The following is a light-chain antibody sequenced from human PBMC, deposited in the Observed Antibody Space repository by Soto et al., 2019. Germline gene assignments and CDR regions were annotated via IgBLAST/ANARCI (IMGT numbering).Light chain of an antibody. Sequence: QSVLTQPPSVSGAPGQRVTISCTGSSSNIGAGYDVHWYQQPPGTAPKLLIYGNSNRPSGVPDRFSGSKSGTSASLAITGLQAEDEADYYCQSYDSSLSVXYVFGTGTKVTVL. CDR2: GNS. V-gene: IGLV1-40*01. CDR1: SSNIGAGYD. CDR3: QSYDSSLSVXYV. J-gene: IGLJ1*01.